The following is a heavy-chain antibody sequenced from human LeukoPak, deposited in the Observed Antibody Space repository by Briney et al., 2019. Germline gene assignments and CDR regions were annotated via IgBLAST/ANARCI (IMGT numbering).Heavy chain of an antibody. D-gene: IGHD4-23*01. V-gene: IGHV4-59*01. Sequence: SETLSLTCTVPGGSISSYYWSWIRQPPGKGLEWIGYIYYSGSTNYNPSLKSRVTISVDTSKNQFSLKLSSVTAADTAVYYCARVDDYDYGGPRYAFDIWGQGTMVTVSS. CDR1: GGSISSYY. CDR2: IYYSGST. CDR3: ARVDDYDYGGPRYAFDI. J-gene: IGHJ3*02.